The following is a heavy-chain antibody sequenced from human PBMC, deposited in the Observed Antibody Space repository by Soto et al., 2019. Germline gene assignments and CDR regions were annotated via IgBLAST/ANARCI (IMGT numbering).Heavy chain of an antibody. D-gene: IGHD5-12*01. J-gene: IGHJ5*02. V-gene: IGHV3-30*18. CDR2: ISYDGSNK. CDR3: AKESSSNSGYDGTDWFDP. Sequence: GGSLRLSCAASGFTFSSYGMHWVRQAPGKGLEWVAVISYDGSNKYYADSVKGRFTISRDNSKNTLYLQMNSLRAEDTAVYYCAKESSSNSGYDGTDWFDPWGQGTLVTVS. CDR1: GFTFSSYG.